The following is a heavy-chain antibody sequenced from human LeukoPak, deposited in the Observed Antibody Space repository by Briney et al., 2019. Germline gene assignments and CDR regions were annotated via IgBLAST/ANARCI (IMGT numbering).Heavy chain of an antibody. Sequence: PSETLSLTCTVSGGSISSSSYYWGWIRQPPGKGLEWIGSIYYSGSTYYNPSLKSRVTISVDTSKNQFSLKLSSVTAADTAVYYCARDYRGSADPRNFDYWGQGTLVTVSS. CDR2: IYYSGST. CDR1: GGSISSSSYY. J-gene: IGHJ4*02. CDR3: ARDYRGSADPRNFDY. V-gene: IGHV4-39*07. D-gene: IGHD5-12*01.